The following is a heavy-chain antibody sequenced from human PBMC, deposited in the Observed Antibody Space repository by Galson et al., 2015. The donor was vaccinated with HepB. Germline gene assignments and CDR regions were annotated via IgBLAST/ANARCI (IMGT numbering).Heavy chain of an antibody. CDR1: GFTFSSYS. V-gene: IGHV3-21*01. Sequence: SLRLSCAASGFTFSSYSMNWVRQAPGKGLEWVSSISSSSYIYYADSVKGRFTISRDNAKNSLYLQMNSLRAEDTAVYYCATYPYYYYYGMDVWGQGTTVTVSS. CDR3: ATYPYYYYYGMDV. J-gene: IGHJ6*02. D-gene: IGHD2-2*01. CDR2: ISSSSYI.